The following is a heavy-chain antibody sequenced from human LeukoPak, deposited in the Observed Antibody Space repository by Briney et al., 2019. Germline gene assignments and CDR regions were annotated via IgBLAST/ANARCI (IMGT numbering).Heavy chain of an antibody. CDR1: GGSISSGSYY. Sequence: SETLSLTCTVSGGSISSGSYYWSWIRRPAGKGLEWTGYIYYSGSTYYNPSLKSRVTISVDTSKNQFSLKLSSATAADTAVYYCARDPGTYYYDSSGLYGMDVWGQGTTVTVSS. D-gene: IGHD3-22*01. J-gene: IGHJ6*02. CDR3: ARDPGTYYYDSSGLYGMDV. CDR2: IYYSGST. V-gene: IGHV4-31*03.